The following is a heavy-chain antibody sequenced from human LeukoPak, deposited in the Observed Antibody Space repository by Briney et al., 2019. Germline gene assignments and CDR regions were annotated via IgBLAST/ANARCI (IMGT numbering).Heavy chain of an antibody. CDR3: AFEIGRSQGAFDI. CDR2: MSGHGHNV. J-gene: IGHJ3*02. Sequence: PGGSLRLSCAASGFTFDTHAMSWVRQAPGKGLEWISTMSGHGHNVYYADSVKGRFTISSDNSKNTLYLQMNSLRAEDTAVYYCAFEIGRSQGAFDIWGQGTMITVSS. D-gene: IGHD1-26*01. CDR1: GFTFDTHA. V-gene: IGHV3-23*01.